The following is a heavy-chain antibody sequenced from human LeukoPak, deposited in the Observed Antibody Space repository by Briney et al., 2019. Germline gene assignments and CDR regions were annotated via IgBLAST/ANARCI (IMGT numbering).Heavy chain of an antibody. D-gene: IGHD2-21*01. V-gene: IGHV4-59*01. J-gene: IGHJ4*02. Sequence: SETLSLTCTVSGVSISDDYWSWIRQPPGKGLEWIGYIFYTGGTNYNPSLKSRVTISLDTSKNHFSLRLSSVTAADTAVYYCARTTVRHIADYWGQGTLVTVSS. CDR3: ARTTVRHIADY. CDR2: IFYTGGT. CDR1: GVSISDDY.